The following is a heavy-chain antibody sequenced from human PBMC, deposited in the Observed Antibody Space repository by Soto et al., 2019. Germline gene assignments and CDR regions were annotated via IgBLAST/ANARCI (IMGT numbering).Heavy chain of an antibody. V-gene: IGHV4-34*01. J-gene: IGHJ4*02. CDR1: GGSFSGYY. Sequence: SETLSLTCAVYGGSFSGYYWSWIRQPPGKGLEWIGEINHSGSTNYNPSLKSRVTISVDTSKNQFSLKLSSVTAADTAVYYCARGPYYYDSSGYYLPFLGPDYWGQGTLVTVSS. D-gene: IGHD3-22*01. CDR2: INHSGST. CDR3: ARGPYYYDSSGYYLPFLGPDY.